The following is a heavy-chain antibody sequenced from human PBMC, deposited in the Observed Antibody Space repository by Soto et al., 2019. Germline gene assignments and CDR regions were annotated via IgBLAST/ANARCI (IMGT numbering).Heavy chain of an antibody. CDR2: TYYRSKWYN. J-gene: IGHJ4*02. D-gene: IGHD3-16*01. Sequence: SQTLSLTCAISGDSVSSNSVAWNWIRQSPSRGLEWLGRTYYRSKWYNDYGVTVKGRITINPDTSKNQFSLQLNSVTPEDTAVYYCARGRFNAFGIWGQGTLVTVSS. CDR3: ARGRFNAFGI. V-gene: IGHV6-1*01. CDR1: GDSVSSNSVA.